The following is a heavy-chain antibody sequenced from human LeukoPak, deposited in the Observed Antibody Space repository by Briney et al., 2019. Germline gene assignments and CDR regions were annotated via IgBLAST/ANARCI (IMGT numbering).Heavy chain of an antibody. D-gene: IGHD3-3*01. CDR3: AKEREVIRDYYFDY. Sequence: GGSLRLSCVASGFIFSNYGMTWLRQTPGKGLQWVALISRSGGTTYSADSVKGRFTIARDNSKNTVYLQMNSLRAEDTAVYYCAKEREVIRDYYFDYWGQGTLVTVSS. V-gene: IGHV3-23*01. CDR2: ISRSGGTT. J-gene: IGHJ4*02. CDR1: GFIFSNYG.